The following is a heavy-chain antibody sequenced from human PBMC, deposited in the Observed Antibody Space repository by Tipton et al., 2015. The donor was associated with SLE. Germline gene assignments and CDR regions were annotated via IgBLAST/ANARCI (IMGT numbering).Heavy chain of an antibody. Sequence: QSGPEVKKPGASVKASCKASGFTFTSYGITWVRQAPGQGLEWMGWISAHNGNTDYAQKFQGRVTMTTDTPTSTAYMELRSLRSDDTAVYYCARDAVAMVIGVALDYWGQGTLVTVSS. CDR2: ISAHNGNT. CDR1: GFTFTSYG. CDR3: ARDAVAMVIGVALDY. V-gene: IGHV1-18*04. J-gene: IGHJ4*02. D-gene: IGHD5-18*01.